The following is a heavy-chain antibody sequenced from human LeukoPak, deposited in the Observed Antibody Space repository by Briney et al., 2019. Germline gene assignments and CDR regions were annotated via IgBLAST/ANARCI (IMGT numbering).Heavy chain of an antibody. Sequence: GGSLRLSCAASGFTFRHYWMHWVRQSPGEGLVWVSEINGDGTSAGYADSVRGRFTVSRDNAKNTLYLHMNSLRAEDTAIYFCARDQMGATPIDYWGQGTVVTVSS. D-gene: IGHD2-8*01. J-gene: IGHJ4*02. V-gene: IGHV3-74*01. CDR2: INGDGTSA. CDR1: GFTFRHYW. CDR3: ARDQMGATPIDY.